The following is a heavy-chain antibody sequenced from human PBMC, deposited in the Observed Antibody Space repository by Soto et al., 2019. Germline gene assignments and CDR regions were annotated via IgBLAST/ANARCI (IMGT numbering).Heavy chain of an antibody. CDR3: ARDSRYCSGGSCYFYYGMDV. J-gene: IGHJ6*02. D-gene: IGHD2-15*01. Sequence: VGSLRLSCAASGFTFSSYDMHWVRQATGKGLEWVSAIGTADDTYYPGSVKGRFTISRENAKNSLYLQMNSLRAGDTAVYYCARDSRYCSGGSCYFYYGMDVWGQGTTVTVSS. CDR1: GFTFSSYD. V-gene: IGHV3-13*01. CDR2: IGTADDT.